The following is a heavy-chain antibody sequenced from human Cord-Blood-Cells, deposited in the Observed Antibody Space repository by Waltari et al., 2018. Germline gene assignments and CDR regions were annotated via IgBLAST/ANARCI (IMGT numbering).Heavy chain of an antibody. V-gene: IGHV3-30-3*01. CDR1: GLPFSSSA. Sequence: QVELVESGGGVVQTGRSLRLSCAAAGLPFSSSAMHWVRQAPGKGLEWVAVISYDGSNKYYADSVKGRFTISRDNSKNTLYLQMNSLRAEDTAVYYCARPQTGDWGQGTLVTVSS. CDR2: ISYDGSNK. D-gene: IGHD7-27*01. J-gene: IGHJ4*02. CDR3: ARPQTGD.